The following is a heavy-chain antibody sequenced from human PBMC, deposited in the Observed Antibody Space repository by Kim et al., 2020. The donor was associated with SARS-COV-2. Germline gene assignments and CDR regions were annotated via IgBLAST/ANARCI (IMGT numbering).Heavy chain of an antibody. V-gene: IGHV3-7*01. J-gene: IGHJ5*02. CDR3: ARDHSSLSRGWLFAS. Sequence: GGSLRLSCAASGFTFSNLWMSWVRQAPGKGLEWVATVKQDGGEKYYVESVKGRFTISRDNTKNSLYLQMTSLRVEDTAVYYCARDHSSLSRGWLFASWGQGNLVTGSS. D-gene: IGHD3-22*01. CDR1: GFTFSNLW. CDR2: VKQDGGEK.